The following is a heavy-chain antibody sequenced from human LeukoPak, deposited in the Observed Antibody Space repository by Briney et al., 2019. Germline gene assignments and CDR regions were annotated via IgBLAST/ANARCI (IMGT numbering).Heavy chain of an antibody. V-gene: IGHV3-53*04. J-gene: IGHJ4*02. D-gene: IGHD6-13*01. CDR2: IYSGGST. Sequence: GGSLRLSCAASGFTFSSYAMSWVRQAPGKGLEWVSVIYSGGSTYYADSVKGRFTISRHNSKNTLYLQMNSLRAEDTAVYYCARVHSSSWTSFDYWGQGTLVTVSS. CDR1: GFTFSSYA. CDR3: ARVHSSSWTSFDY.